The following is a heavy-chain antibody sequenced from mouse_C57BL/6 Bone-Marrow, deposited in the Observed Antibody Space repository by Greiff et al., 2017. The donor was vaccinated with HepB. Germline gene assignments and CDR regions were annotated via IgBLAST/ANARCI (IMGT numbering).Heavy chain of an antibody. CDR3: AKWETAQATRFAY. D-gene: IGHD3-2*02. CDR1: GYTFTSYG. Sequence: VQLQQSGAELARPGASVKLSCKASGYTFTSYGISWVKQRTGQGLEWIGEIYPRSGNTYYNEKFKGKATLTADKSSSTAYMELRSLTSDDSAVYFCAKWETAQATRFAYWGQGTLVTVSA. CDR2: IYPRSGNT. V-gene: IGHV1-81*01. J-gene: IGHJ3*01.